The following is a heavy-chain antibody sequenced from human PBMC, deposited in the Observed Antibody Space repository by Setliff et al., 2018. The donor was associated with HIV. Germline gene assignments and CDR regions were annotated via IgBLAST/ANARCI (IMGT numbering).Heavy chain of an antibody. CDR2: LYYSGST. J-gene: IGHJ6*03. Sequence: ASETLSLTCTVSGDSINYKYWSWIRQPPGKGLEWIGYLYYSGSTYYNPSLKSRVTISIDTSKKQLSLKLNSVTAADTAVYYCARAMGANWSYYYYMDVWGKGTTVTVSS. V-gene: IGHV4-59*01. D-gene: IGHD1-26*01. CDR3: ARAMGANWSYYYYMDV. CDR1: GDSINYKY.